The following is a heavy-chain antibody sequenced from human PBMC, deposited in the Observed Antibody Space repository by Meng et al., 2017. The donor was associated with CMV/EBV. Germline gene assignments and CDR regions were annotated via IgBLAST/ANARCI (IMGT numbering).Heavy chain of an antibody. CDR1: GFTFDDYG. Sequence: GESLKISCAASGFTFDDYGMSWVRQAPGKGLEWVSGINWNGGSTGYADSVKGRFTISRDNAKNSLYLQMNSLRAEDTALYYCARDRWQSQVVPSRVHWFDPWGQGTLVTVSS. J-gene: IGHJ5*02. V-gene: IGHV3-20*04. CDR3: ARDRWQSQVVPSRVHWFDP. CDR2: INWNGGST. D-gene: IGHD2-2*01.